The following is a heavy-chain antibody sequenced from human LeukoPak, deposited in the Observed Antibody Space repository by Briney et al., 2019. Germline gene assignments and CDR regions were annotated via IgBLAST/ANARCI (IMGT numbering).Heavy chain of an antibody. Sequence: ASVKVSCKASGYTFTGYYMHWVRQAPGQGLEWMGWINPNSGGTNYAQKFQGRVTMTRDTSTSTVYMELSSLRSEDTVVYYCARSYDYVWGSYRSHAFDIWGQGTMVTVSS. J-gene: IGHJ3*02. CDR2: INPNSGGT. V-gene: IGHV1-2*02. CDR1: GYTFTGYY. CDR3: ARSYDYVWGSYRSHAFDI. D-gene: IGHD3-16*02.